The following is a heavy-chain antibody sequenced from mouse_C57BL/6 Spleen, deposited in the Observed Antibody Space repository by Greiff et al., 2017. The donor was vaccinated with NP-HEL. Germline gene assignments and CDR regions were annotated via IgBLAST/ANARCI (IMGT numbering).Heavy chain of an antibody. CDR3: TPPYYYGSSPHWYFDV. D-gene: IGHD1-1*01. CDR2: IRNKANNHAT. CDR1: GFTFSDAW. V-gene: IGHV6-6*01. Sequence: EVQGVESGGGLVQPGGSMKLSCAASGFTFSDAWMDWVRQSPEKGLEWVAEIRNKANNHATYYAESVKGRFTISRDDSKSSVYLQMNSLRAEDTGIYYCTPPYYYGSSPHWYFDVWGTGTTVTVSS. J-gene: IGHJ1*03.